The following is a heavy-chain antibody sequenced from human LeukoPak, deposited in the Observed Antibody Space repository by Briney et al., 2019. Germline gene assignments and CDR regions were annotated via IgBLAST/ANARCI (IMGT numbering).Heavy chain of an antibody. CDR1: GGSFSGYY. CDR3: ARAPFDY. J-gene: IGHJ4*02. V-gene: IGHV4-34*01. Sequence: SETLSLTCAVYGGSFSGYYWSWIRQPPGKGLEWIGEINHSGSTNYNPSLKSRVTISVDTSKNQFSLKLSSVTAADTAVYYCARAPFDYWGQGTLVTVSS. CDR2: INHSGST.